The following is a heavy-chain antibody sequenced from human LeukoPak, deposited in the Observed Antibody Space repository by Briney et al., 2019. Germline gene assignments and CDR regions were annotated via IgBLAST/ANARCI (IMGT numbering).Heavy chain of an antibody. D-gene: IGHD5-12*01. CDR1: GYTFTTYD. CDR2: MNPKSGNT. V-gene: IGHV1-8*01. Sequence: ASVTVSFKASGYTFTTYDINWVRQATGQGLEWMGWMNPKSGNTAYSQKFQGRGTMTSNTSIDTAYLEVSSLRSEDTAMYYCARVFGGHEIGFWGQGTQVTVSS. CDR3: ARVFGGHEIGF. J-gene: IGHJ4*02.